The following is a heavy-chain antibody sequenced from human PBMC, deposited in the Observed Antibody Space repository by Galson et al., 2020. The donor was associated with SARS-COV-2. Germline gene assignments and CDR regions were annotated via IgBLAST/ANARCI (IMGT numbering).Heavy chain of an antibody. CDR2: ISYDGSNK. D-gene: IGHD1-26*01. V-gene: IGHV3-30*03. Sequence: GESLKISCAASGFTFSSYGMHWVRQAPGKGLEWVAVISYDGSNKYYADSVKGRFTISRDNSKNTLYLQMNSLRAEDTAVYYCARQRSGIYYNAFDIWGQGTMVTVSS. J-gene: IGHJ3*02. CDR1: GFTFSSYG. CDR3: ARQRSGIYYNAFDI.